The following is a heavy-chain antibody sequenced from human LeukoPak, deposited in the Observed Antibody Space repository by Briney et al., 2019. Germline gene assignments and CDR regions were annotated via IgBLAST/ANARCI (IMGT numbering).Heavy chain of an antibody. V-gene: IGHV3-7*01. Sequence: GGSLRLSCAASGFTFNYYWMNWVRQAPGKGLEWVANIKQGGSEIYYVDSVKGRFTISRDNAKNSLYLQMNSLRAEDTAVYYCARVEWLRFSGFDYWGQGTLVTVSS. CDR2: IKQGGSEI. D-gene: IGHD5-12*01. J-gene: IGHJ4*02. CDR1: GFTFNYYW. CDR3: ARVEWLRFSGFDY.